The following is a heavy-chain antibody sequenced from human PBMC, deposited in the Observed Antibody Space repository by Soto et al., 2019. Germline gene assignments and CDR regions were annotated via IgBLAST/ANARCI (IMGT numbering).Heavy chain of an antibody. CDR1: GFTFSSYA. V-gene: IGHV3-23*01. J-gene: IGHJ5*02. Sequence: TGGSLRLSCAASGFTFSSYAMSWARQAPGKGLEWVSSIGVSGSTYYDDSVRGRLTISRDNAKNSLYLQMNSLRAEDTAVYYCARGQYCSSTSCYHPRSSSVWFDPWGQGTLVTVSS. D-gene: IGHD2-2*01. CDR3: ARGQYCSSTSCYHPRSSSVWFDP. CDR2: IGVSGST.